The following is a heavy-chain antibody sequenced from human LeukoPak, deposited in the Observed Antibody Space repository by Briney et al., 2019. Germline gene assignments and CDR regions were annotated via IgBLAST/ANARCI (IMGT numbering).Heavy chain of an antibody. V-gene: IGHV4-30-4*01. CDR1: GGSISSGDYY. D-gene: IGHD5-18*01. Sequence: PSETLSLTCTVSGGSISSGDYYWSWIRQPPGKGLEWIGYIYYSGSTNYNPSLKSRVTISVDTSKNQFSLKLSSVTAADTAVYYCARLYTDRYSYYGMDVWGQGTTVTVSS. CDR3: ARLYTDRYSYYGMDV. CDR2: IYYSGST. J-gene: IGHJ6*02.